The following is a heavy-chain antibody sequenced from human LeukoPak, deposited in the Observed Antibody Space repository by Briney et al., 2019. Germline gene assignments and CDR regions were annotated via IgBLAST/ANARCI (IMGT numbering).Heavy chain of an antibody. V-gene: IGHV3-48*01. CDR3: ARASSSSDAFDI. D-gene: IGHD6-13*01. J-gene: IGHJ3*02. Sequence: PGGSLRLSCAASGFTFSSYSMNWVRQAPGKGLEWVSYISSSSSTIYYADSVKGRFTISRDNARNSLYLQMNSLRAEDTAVYYCARASSSSDAFDIWGQGTMVTVSS. CDR1: GFTFSSYS. CDR2: ISSSSSTI.